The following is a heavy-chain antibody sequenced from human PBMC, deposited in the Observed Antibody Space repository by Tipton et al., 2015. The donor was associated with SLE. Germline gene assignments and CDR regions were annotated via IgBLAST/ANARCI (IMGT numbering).Heavy chain of an antibody. CDR3: ARGTSALAYYYDTSGSTFDY. V-gene: IGHV4-61*02. D-gene: IGHD3-22*01. Sequence: TLSLTCTVSGGSISRGSHYWSWIRQPAGKGLEWIGRIYSSGSTNYNPSLKSRVTISVDTSKNQFSLKLNSVTAADTAVYYCARGTSALAYYYDTSGSTFDYWGQGTLVTVSS. CDR1: GGSISRGSHY. CDR2: IYSSGST. J-gene: IGHJ4*02.